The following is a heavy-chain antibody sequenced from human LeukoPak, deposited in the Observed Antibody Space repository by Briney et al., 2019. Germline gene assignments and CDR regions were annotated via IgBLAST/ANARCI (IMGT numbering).Heavy chain of an antibody. CDR3: ARETDDSSGYSYPYYYYGMDV. Sequence: SETLSLTCTVPGGSISSDSYYWSWIRQPAGKGLEWIGRICTSGSTNYNPSLKSRVTISVDTSKNQFSLKLSSVTAADTAVYYCARETDDSSGYSYPYYYYGMDVWGQGITVTVSS. CDR2: ICTSGST. V-gene: IGHV4-61*02. CDR1: GGSISSDSYY. D-gene: IGHD3-22*01. J-gene: IGHJ6*02.